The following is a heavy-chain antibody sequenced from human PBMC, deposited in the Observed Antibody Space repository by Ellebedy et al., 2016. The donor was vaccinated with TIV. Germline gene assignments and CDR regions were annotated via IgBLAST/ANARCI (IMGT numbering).Heavy chain of an antibody. CDR2: IGRSGFTT. Sequence: GESLKISCRGSGFIFSTYDMNWVRQAPGKGLEWVAYIGRSGFTTYYGDSVAGRFTISRDDAQESLYLQLNSLRVEDTAMYYCARDRAGGNLEVDYWGQGTLVTVPS. CDR1: GFIFSTYD. V-gene: IGHV3-48*03. D-gene: IGHD4-23*01. CDR3: ARDRAGGNLEVDY. J-gene: IGHJ4*02.